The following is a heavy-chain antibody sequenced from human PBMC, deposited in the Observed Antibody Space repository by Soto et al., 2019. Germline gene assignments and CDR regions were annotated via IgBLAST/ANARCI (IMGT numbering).Heavy chain of an antibody. V-gene: IGHV4-34*01. D-gene: IGHD2-2*01. CDR1: GGSFSGYY. J-gene: IGHJ5*02. Sequence: QVQLQQWGAGLLKPSETLSLTCAVYGGSFSGYYWSWIRQPPGKGLEWIGEINHSGSTNYNPSLKSRVTISVDTSKNQFSLKLGSVTAADTAVYYCARGWGSCSSTSCYGGINWFDPWGQGTLVTVSS. CDR2: INHSGST. CDR3: ARGWGSCSSTSCYGGINWFDP.